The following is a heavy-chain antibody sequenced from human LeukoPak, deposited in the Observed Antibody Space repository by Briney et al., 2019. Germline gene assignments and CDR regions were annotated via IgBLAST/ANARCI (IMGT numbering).Heavy chain of an antibody. CDR2: ISSSGSTT. D-gene: IGHD2-15*01. J-gene: IGHJ4*02. V-gene: IGHV3-11*04. Sequence: PGGSLRLSCAASEFTFSDYYMSWIRQAPGKGLEWVSYISSSGSTTYYADSVKGRFAISRDNANNSLYLQMSTLSAEDTAVYYSARGVVVDYWGQGTLVTASS. CDR3: ARGVVVDY. CDR1: EFTFSDYY.